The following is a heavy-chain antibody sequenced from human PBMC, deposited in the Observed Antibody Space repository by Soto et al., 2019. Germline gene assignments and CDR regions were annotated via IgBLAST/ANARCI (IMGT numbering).Heavy chain of an antibody. V-gene: IGHV3-48*04. CDR1: GFTFSSYG. D-gene: IGHD5-18*01. J-gene: IGHJ4*02. CDR3: ARVSPGYSYGYGYFDY. CDR2: ISSSGSTI. Sequence: PGGSLRLSCAASGFTFSSYGMHWIRQAPGKGLEWVSYISSSGSTIYYADSVKGRFTISRDNAKNSLYLQMNSLRAEDTAVYYCARVSPGYSYGYGYFDYWGQGTLVTVSS.